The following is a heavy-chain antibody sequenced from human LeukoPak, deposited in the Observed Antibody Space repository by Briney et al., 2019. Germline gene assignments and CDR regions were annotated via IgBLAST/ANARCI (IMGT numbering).Heavy chain of an antibody. J-gene: IGHJ4*02. CDR2: VSYDGSNK. Sequence: GRSLRLSCAAPGFTFNNYAMHWVRQAPGKGLEWMASVSYDGSNKFYADSVKGRLTISRDNSENTLYLQMDSLRTEDTAIFYCARSLQYFDYFYFDYWGQGTLVTVSS. D-gene: IGHD3-9*01. CDR3: ARSLQYFDYFYFDY. V-gene: IGHV3-30*04. CDR1: GFTFNNYA.